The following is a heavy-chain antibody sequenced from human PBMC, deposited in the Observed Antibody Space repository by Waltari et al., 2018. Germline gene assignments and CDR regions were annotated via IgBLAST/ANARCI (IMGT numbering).Heavy chain of an antibody. J-gene: IGHJ4*02. D-gene: IGHD5-12*01. V-gene: IGHV3-30*02. CDR3: AKDRAGIVATSYFDY. CDR1: GFTFSSCG. CDR2: IRYDGSNK. Sequence: QVQLLESGGGVVQPGGALRLSCAASGFTFSSCGMPLVRQAPGKGLEGVAFIRYDGSNKYYADSVKGRFTISRDNSKNTLYLQMNSLRAEDTAVYYCAKDRAGIVATSYFDYWGQGTLVTVSS.